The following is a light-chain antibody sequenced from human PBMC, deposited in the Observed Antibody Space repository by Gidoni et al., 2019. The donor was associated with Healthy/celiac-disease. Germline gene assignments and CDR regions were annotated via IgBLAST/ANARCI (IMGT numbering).Light chain of an antibody. CDR1: QSISSY. CDR3: QQSYSTPPWT. J-gene: IGKJ1*01. Sequence: DIHLTQSPSSLSASVGDRVTLTCRASQSISSYLNWYQQKPGKAPKLLIYAASSWQSGVPSRFSGSGSGTDFTLTISSLQPEDFATYYCQQSYSTPPWTFGQGTKVEIK. V-gene: IGKV1-39*01. CDR2: AAS.